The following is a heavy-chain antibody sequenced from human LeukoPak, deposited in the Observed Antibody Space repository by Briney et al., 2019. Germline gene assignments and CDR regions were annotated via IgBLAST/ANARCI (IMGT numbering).Heavy chain of an antibody. CDR1: GGSISSYY. V-gene: IGHV4-59*01. CDR2: IYYSGST. J-gene: IGHJ4*02. D-gene: IGHD2-15*01. Sequence: SETLSLTCTVSGGSISSYYWSWIRQPPGKGLEWIGYIYYSGSTNYNPSLKSRVTISVDTSKNQFSLKLSSVTAADTAVYYCARDQGYCSGGSCWDYFDYWGQGTLVTVSS. CDR3: ARDQGYCSGGSCWDYFDY.